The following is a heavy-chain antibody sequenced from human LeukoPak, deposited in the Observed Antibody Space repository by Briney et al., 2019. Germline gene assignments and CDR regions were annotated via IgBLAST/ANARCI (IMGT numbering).Heavy chain of an antibody. Sequence: GGSLRLSCAVSGFSLSNYGVHWVRQAPGKGLEWVTFMQYDGSVEFYADSVKGRFTMSRDNSRNTAFLQMSGLRSEDTAVYYCAKGGDSANWNDLDYWGQGTLVTVSS. V-gene: IGHV3-30*02. D-gene: IGHD1-1*01. J-gene: IGHJ4*02. CDR1: GFSLSNYG. CDR3: AKGGDSANWNDLDY. CDR2: MQYDGSVE.